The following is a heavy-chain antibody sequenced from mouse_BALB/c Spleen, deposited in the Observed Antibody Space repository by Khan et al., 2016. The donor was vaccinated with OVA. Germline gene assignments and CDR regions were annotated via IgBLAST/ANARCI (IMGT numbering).Heavy chain of an antibody. CDR1: GYSITSDYA. CDR2: ISYSGNT. J-gene: IGHJ2*01. V-gene: IGHV3-2*02. D-gene: IGHD1-1*01. CDR3: ARIYGGDFDY. Sequence: VQLKESGPGLVKPSQSLSLTCTVTGYSITSDYAWNWIRQFPGNKLEWMGHISYSGNTKYNPSLKSQISITRDTSKNQFFLQLNSVTTEDTATYYCARIYGGDFDYWGQGTTLTVSS.